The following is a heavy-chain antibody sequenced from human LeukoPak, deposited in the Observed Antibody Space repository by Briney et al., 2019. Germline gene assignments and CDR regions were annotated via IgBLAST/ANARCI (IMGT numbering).Heavy chain of an antibody. CDR2: ISGSGGST. V-gene: IGHV3-23*01. J-gene: IGHJ4*02. CDR3: AKVMTTVTTSTGPLFDY. CDR1: GFTFSSYA. Sequence: GGSLRLSCAASGFTFSSYAMSWVRQAPGKGLEWVSAISGSGGSTHYADSVKGRFTISRDNSKNTLYLQMNSLRAEDTAVYYCAKVMTTVTTSTGPLFDYWGQGTLVTVSS. D-gene: IGHD4-17*01.